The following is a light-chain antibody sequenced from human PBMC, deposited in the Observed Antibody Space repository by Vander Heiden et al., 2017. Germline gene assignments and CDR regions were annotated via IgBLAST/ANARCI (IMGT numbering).Light chain of an antibody. Sequence: IQMTQSPSSLSASVGDRVTITCRASQSIGDYLNWYQQKPGKAPNRLIYAASSLQSGVPSRFSGSGFGTDFTLTISSLQPEDFATYYCQQKYSAPAGTIGQGTKVEIK. CDR1: QSIGDY. V-gene: IGKV1-39*01. CDR3: QQKYSAPAGT. CDR2: AAS. J-gene: IGKJ1*01.